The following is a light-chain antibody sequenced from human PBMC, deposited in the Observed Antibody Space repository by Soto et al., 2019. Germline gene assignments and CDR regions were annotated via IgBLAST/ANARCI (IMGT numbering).Light chain of an antibody. CDR2: AAS. J-gene: IGKJ2*01. Sequence: DIQMTQSPSSLSASVGERVTITCRASQSISSYLNWYQQKPGKAPKLLIYAASSLHSGVPSRFSGSGSGTDFTLTISSLQPEDFATYYCQQSYSTPSTFGQGTELEIK. CDR1: QSISSY. V-gene: IGKV1-39*01. CDR3: QQSYSTPST.